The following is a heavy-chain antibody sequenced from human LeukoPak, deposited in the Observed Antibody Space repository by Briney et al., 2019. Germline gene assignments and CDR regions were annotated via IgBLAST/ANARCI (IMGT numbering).Heavy chain of an antibody. Sequence: SQTLSLTCTVSGGSISSGDYYWRWIRQPPGKGLEWIGYIYYSGSTYYNPSLKSRVTISVDTSKNQFSLKLSSVTAADTAVYYCARCPPSIFGVDRGAYFDYWGQGTLVTVSS. V-gene: IGHV4-30-4*08. CDR2: IYYSGST. J-gene: IGHJ4*02. CDR1: GGSISSGDYY. D-gene: IGHD3-3*01. CDR3: ARCPPSIFGVDRGAYFDY.